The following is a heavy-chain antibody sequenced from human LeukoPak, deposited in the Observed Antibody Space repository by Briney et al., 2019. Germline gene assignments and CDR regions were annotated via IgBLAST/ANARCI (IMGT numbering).Heavy chain of an antibody. CDR3: ARLGDTAMASYFDY. D-gene: IGHD5-18*01. V-gene: IGHV4-38-2*01. CDR2: IYHTGST. Sequence: PSETLSLTCVVSGYSISSVYYWGWIRQPPGKGLGWIGSIYHTGSTYSNPSLKSHVSISVDTSKNQFSLKVSSVTAADTAVYYCARLGDTAMASYFDYWGQGTRVTVSS. J-gene: IGHJ4*02. CDR1: GYSISSVYY.